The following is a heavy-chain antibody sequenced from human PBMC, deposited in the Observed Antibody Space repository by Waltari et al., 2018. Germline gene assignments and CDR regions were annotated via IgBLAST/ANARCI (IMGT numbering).Heavy chain of an antibody. CDR2: IYYSGST. D-gene: IGHD3-22*01. CDR1: GGPISRYY. Sequence: QVQLQESGPGLVKPSETLSLTCTVSGGPISRYYWSWIRQPPGKGLEWIGYIYYSGSTNYNPSLKSRVTISVDTSKNQFSLKLSSVTAADTAVYYCARDGHYYDSSGYYLNAFDIWGQGTMVTVSS. J-gene: IGHJ3*02. V-gene: IGHV4-59*01. CDR3: ARDGHYYDSSGYYLNAFDI.